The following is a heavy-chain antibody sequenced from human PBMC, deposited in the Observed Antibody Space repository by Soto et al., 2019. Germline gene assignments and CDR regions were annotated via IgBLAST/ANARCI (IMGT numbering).Heavy chain of an antibody. J-gene: IGHJ5*02. CDR2: IYYSGST. D-gene: IGHD2-2*01. Sequence: SETLSLTCTVSGGSISSYYWSWIRQPPGKGLEWIGYIYYSGSTNYNPSLKSRVTISVDTSKNQFSLKLSSVTAADTAVYYCARAPLTYQLLLDFWFDPWGQGTLVTVSS. CDR1: GGSISSYY. V-gene: IGHV4-59*08. CDR3: ARAPLTYQLLLDFWFDP.